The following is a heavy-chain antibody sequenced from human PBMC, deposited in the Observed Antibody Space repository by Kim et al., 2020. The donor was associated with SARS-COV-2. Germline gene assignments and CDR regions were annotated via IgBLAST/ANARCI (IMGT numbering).Heavy chain of an antibody. V-gene: IGHV3-53*01. Sequence: GGSLRLSCAASGFTVSSNYMSWVRQAPGKGLEWVSVIYSGGSTYYADSVKGRFTISRDNSKNTLYLQMNSLRAEDTAVYYCARGRPVWFGELPHDAFDIWGQGTMVTVSS. D-gene: IGHD3-10*01. CDR1: GFTVSSNY. CDR2: IYSGGST. J-gene: IGHJ3*02. CDR3: ARGRPVWFGELPHDAFDI.